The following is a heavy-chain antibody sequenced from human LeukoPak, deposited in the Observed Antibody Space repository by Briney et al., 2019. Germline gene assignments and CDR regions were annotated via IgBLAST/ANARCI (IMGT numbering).Heavy chain of an antibody. CDR3: ARDQWLGDAFDI. D-gene: IGHD6-19*01. V-gene: IGHV1-18*01. CDR1: GYTLTELS. Sequence: GASVKVSCKVSGYTLTELSMHWVRQAPGQGLEWMGWISAYNGNTNYAQKLQGRVTMTTDTSTSTAYMELRSLRSDDTAVYYCARDQWLGDAFDIWGQGTMVTVSS. J-gene: IGHJ3*02. CDR2: ISAYNGNT.